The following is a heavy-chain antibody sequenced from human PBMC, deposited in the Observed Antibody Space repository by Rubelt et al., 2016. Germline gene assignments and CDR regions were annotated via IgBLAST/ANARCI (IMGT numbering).Heavy chain of an antibody. Sequence: EVQLVQSGAEVKKPGESLRISCKGSGYSFTSYWISWVRQMPGKGLEWMGRIAPSDSYTNYSPSFQGHVTISADKSISTAYRQWSSLKASDTAMYYCARQGELLWFGESSEDYWGQGTLVTVSS. CDR1: GYSFTSYW. CDR2: IAPSDSYT. V-gene: IGHV5-10-1*01. CDR3: ARQGELLWFGESSEDY. J-gene: IGHJ4*02. D-gene: IGHD3-10*01.